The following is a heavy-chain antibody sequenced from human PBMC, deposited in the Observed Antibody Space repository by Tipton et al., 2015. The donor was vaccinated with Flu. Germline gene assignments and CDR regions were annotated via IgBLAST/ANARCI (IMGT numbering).Heavy chain of an antibody. J-gene: IGHJ3*02. CDR3: AREGDSSGHDAFDI. CDR1: GGSISSGSYY. CDR2: IYTSGST. Sequence: LRLSCTVSGGSISSGSYYWSWIRQPAGKGLEWTGRIYTSGSTNYNHSLKSRVTISVDTSKNQFSLKLSSVTAADTAVYYCAREGDSSGHDAFDIWGQGTMVTVSS. V-gene: IGHV4-61*02. D-gene: IGHD3-22*01.